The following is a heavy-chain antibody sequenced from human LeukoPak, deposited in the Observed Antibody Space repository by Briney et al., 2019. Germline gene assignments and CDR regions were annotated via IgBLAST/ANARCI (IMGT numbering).Heavy chain of an antibody. CDR2: IYSGGST. V-gene: IGHV3-53*01. CDR1: GFTFSTYG. CDR3: ARRRDSGSLQHFDY. Sequence: GGSLRLSCATSGFTFSTYGMNSVRQAPGKGLEWVSVIYSGGSTYYADSVKGRFTISRDNAKNSLYLQMHSLRAEDTVVYYCARRRDSGSLQHFDYWGQGTLVTVSS. J-gene: IGHJ4*02. D-gene: IGHD1-26*01.